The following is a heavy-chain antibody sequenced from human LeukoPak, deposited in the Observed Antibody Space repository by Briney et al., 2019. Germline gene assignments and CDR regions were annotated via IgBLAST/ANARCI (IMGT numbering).Heavy chain of an antibody. CDR1: GYTFSNYE. J-gene: IGHJ4*02. D-gene: IGHD1/OR15-1a*01. Sequence: SCKASGYTFSNYEMNWVRQAPGKGLEWVSYIGSSGSAIYYADSVKGRFTISRDNAKNSLYLQMISLRAEDTAVYYCARVGPNWNIYDYWGQGTLVTVSS. CDR2: IGSSGSAI. CDR3: ARVGPNWNIYDY. V-gene: IGHV3-48*03.